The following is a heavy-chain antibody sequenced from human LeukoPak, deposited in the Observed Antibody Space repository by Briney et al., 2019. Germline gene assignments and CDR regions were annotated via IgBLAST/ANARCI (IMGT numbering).Heavy chain of an antibody. CDR2: ISGSGGST. J-gene: IGHJ3*02. Sequence: PGGSLRLSCAASGFTFSNAWMSWVRQAPGKGLERVSAISGSGGSTYYADSVKGRFTISRDNSKNTLYLQMNSLRAEDTAVYYCAKGRAFDIWGQGTMVTVSS. CDR3: AKGRAFDI. V-gene: IGHV3-23*01. CDR1: GFTFSNAW.